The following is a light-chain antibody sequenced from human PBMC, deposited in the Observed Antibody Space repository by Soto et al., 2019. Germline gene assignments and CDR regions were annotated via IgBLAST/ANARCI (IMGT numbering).Light chain of an antibody. CDR1: QSVNNY. Sequence: ILLTQSPATLSWSPGERATLPCGASQSVNNYLAWYQQTPGQAPRLLIYDASTRATGIPARFSGSGSGTFFTLTISSIEPEYFAVDYCQQRSNWLTFGGGTKVDIK. J-gene: IGKJ4*01. V-gene: IGKV3-11*01. CDR3: QQRSNWLT. CDR2: DAS.